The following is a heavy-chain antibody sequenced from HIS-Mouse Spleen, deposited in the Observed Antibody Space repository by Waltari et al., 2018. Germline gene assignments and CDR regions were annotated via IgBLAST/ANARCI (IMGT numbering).Heavy chain of an antibody. Sequence: QLQLQDSGPGLVKPSETLSLTCTVSGGSISSRSYYWGWIRQPPGKGLEWIGSIYYSGSTYYNPSLKSRVTISVDTSKNQFSLKLSSVTAADTAVYYCAREIPYSSSWYDWYFDLWGRGTLVTVSS. CDR3: AREIPYSSSWYDWYFDL. CDR2: IYYSGST. CDR1: GGSISSRSYY. V-gene: IGHV4-39*07. J-gene: IGHJ2*01. D-gene: IGHD6-13*01.